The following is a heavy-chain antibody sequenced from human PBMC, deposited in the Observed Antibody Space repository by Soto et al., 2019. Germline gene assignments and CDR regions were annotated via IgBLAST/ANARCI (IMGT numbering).Heavy chain of an antibody. CDR2: ISAYNGNT. V-gene: IGHV1-18*01. J-gene: IGHJ6*02. D-gene: IGHD3-9*01. Sequence: GASVKVSCKASGYTFTSYGISWVRQAPGQGLEWMGWISAYNGNTNYAQKLQGRVTMTTDTSTSTAYMELRSLRSDDTAVYYCARGGQNIRYFDWLSSKGPYGMDVWGQRTTVTVSS. CDR3: ARGGQNIRYFDWLSSKGPYGMDV. CDR1: GYTFTSYG.